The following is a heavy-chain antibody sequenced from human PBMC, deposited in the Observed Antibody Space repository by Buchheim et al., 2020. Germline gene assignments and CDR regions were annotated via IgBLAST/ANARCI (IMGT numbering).Heavy chain of an antibody. J-gene: IGHJ4*02. Sequence: QVQLVESGGGVVQPGRSLRLSCAASGFTFSSYXMHWVRQAPGKGLEWVAVISYDGSNKYYADSVKGRFTXSRDHSKNKLYLQMNSLRAEDTAVYYCARDMLESLDYWGQGTL. CDR1: GFTFSSYX. D-gene: IGHD3-16*01. CDR3: ARDMLESLDY. V-gene: IGHV3-30*04. CDR2: ISYDGSNK.